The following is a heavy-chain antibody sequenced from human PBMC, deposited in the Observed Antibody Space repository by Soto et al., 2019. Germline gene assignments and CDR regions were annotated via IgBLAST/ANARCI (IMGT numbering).Heavy chain of an antibody. Sequence: SETLSLTCTVSGGSISSYYWSWIRQPAGKGLEWIGRIYTSGSTNYNPSLKSRVTMSVDTSKNQFSLKLSSVTAADTAVYYCARVRYDFWSGPSPDAFDIWGQGTMVTVSS. J-gene: IGHJ3*02. CDR3: ARVRYDFWSGPSPDAFDI. CDR2: IYTSGST. CDR1: GGSISSYY. D-gene: IGHD3-3*01. V-gene: IGHV4-4*07.